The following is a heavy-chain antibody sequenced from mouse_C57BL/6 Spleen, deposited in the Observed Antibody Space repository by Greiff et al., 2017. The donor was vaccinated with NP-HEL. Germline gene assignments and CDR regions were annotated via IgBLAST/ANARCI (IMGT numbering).Heavy chain of an antibody. CDR3: ARKGQYYGSSYGYFDV. CDR1: GYSITSGYY. CDR2: ISYDGSN. Sequence: EVKLQESGPGLVKPSQSLSLTCSVTGYSITSGYYWNWIRQVPGNKREWMGYISYDGSNNYNPSLKNRISITRDTSKNQFFLKLNSVTTEDTATYYCARKGQYYGSSYGYFDVWGTGTTVTVSS. V-gene: IGHV3-6*01. J-gene: IGHJ1*03. D-gene: IGHD1-1*01.